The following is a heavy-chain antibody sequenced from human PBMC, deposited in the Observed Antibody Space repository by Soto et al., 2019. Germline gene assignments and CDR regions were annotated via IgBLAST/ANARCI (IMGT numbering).Heavy chain of an antibody. J-gene: IGHJ5*02. CDR2: MNPNSGNT. V-gene: IGHV1-8*01. CDR1: GYTFTSYD. Sequence: QVQLVQSGAEVKKPGASVKVSCKASGYTFTSYDINWVRQATGQGLEWMGWMNPNSGNTGYAQKFQGRVTMTRNTSISTAYMELSSLRSEDTAVYYCARGVSRGAAAGTWGFDPWGQGTLVTVSS. CDR3: ARGVSRGAAAGTWGFDP. D-gene: IGHD6-13*01.